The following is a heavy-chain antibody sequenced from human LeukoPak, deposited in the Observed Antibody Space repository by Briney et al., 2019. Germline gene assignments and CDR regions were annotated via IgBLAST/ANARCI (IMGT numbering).Heavy chain of an antibody. D-gene: IGHD4-17*01. J-gene: IGHJ4*02. CDR2: INWNGGST. Sequence: GGSLRLSCAASGFTFSSYEMNWVRQAPGKGLEWVSGINWNGGSTGYADSVKGRFTISRDNAKNSLYLQMNSLRAEDTALYYCARDKSAVTNYWGQGTLVTVSS. V-gene: IGHV3-20*04. CDR3: ARDKSAVTNY. CDR1: GFTFSSYE.